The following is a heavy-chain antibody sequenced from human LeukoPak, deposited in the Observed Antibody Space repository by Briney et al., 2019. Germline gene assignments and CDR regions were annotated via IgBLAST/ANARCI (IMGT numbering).Heavy chain of an antibody. CDR1: GGPLSSSRYY. CDR3: ARQNRGYDGDY. V-gene: IGHV4-39*01. Sequence: ASETLSLTCTVSGGPLSSSRYYRGRIRQPPGKGLEWIGSIYYSGSTYYNPSLKSRVTISVDTSKNQFSLKLSSVTAADTAVYYCARQNRGYDGDYWGQGTLVTVSS. CDR2: IYYSGST. J-gene: IGHJ4*02. D-gene: IGHD5-12*01.